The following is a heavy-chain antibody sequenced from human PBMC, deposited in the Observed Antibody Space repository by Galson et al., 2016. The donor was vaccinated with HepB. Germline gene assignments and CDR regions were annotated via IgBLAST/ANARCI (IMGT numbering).Heavy chain of an antibody. V-gene: IGHV3-30-3*01. CDR1: GFTFSNHA. CDR2: VSYDGSNK. Sequence: SLRLSCAASGFTFSNHAMHWVRQAPGKGLEWVAVVSYDGSNKYYADSVKGRFTISRDNSKNTLYLQMNRLRAEDTAVYYCARRPPRGSGGNYHHYGMDVWGQGTTVTVSS. CDR3: ARRPPRGSGGNYHHYGMDV. D-gene: IGHD3-10*01. J-gene: IGHJ6*02.